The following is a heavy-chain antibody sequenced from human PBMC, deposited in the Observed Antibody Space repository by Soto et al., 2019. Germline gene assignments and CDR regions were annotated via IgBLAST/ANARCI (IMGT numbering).Heavy chain of an antibody. CDR1: GDTFTSYY. CDR3: ARDLAKGGGSAGFDY. D-gene: IGHD2-15*01. Sequence: QVRLVQSGAEVKAPGASVKVSCKAPGDTFTSYYMHWVRQAPGHGLEWMGVINPNGGSTRFAQKFQGRVTMTRDTSTSTVYMELRGLTSEDTAVYYCARDLAKGGGSAGFDYWGQGTLVAVSS. CDR2: INPNGGST. J-gene: IGHJ4*02. V-gene: IGHV1-46*01.